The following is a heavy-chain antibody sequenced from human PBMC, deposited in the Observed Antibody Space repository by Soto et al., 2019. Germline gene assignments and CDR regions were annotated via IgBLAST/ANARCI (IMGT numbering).Heavy chain of an antibody. J-gene: IGHJ6*02. CDR2: IIPILGIA. CDR3: AREGAHCSSTSCYARPRTTYYYYGMDV. D-gene: IGHD2-2*01. CDR1: GGTFSSYA. Sequence: SVKVSCKASGGTFSSYAISWVRQAPGQGLEWMGRIIPILGIANYAQKFQGRVTITADKSTSTAYMELSSLRSEDTAVYYCAREGAHCSSTSCYARPRTTYYYYGMDVWGQGTTVTVSS. V-gene: IGHV1-69*04.